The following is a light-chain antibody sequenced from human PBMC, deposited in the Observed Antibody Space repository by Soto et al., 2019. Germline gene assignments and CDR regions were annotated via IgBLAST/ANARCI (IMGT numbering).Light chain of an antibody. CDR1: NTDVGGYNY. V-gene: IGLV2-14*01. CDR3: TSYTPAGAVV. Sequence: QSALTQPASVSGSPGQSITVSCTGTNTDVGGYNYVSWYQHRPGKAPRLMIYEVRNRLSGVSNRFSGSKSGNTASLTISGLESEDEADYYCTSYTPAGAVVFGIGTTVTVL. CDR2: EVR. J-gene: IGLJ6*01.